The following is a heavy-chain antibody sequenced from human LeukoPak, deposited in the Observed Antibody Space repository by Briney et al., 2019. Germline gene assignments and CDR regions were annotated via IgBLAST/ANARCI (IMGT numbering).Heavy chain of an antibody. J-gene: IGHJ5*02. V-gene: IGHV1-69*02. CDR1: GYNFAGYY. CDR3: AKWQQLVHWFDP. D-gene: IGHD6-13*01. Sequence: SVKVSCKASGYNFAGYYINWVRQVPGQGLEWMGRIIPILGIANYAQKFQGRVTITADESTSTAYMELSSLRSEDTAVYYCAKWQQLVHWFDPWGQGTLVTVSS. CDR2: IIPILGIA.